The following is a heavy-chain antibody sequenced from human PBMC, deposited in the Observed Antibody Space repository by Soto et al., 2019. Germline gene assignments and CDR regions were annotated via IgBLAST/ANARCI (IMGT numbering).Heavy chain of an antibody. J-gene: IGHJ4*02. CDR3: AYRPGPAFFGSGTYFLN. CDR2: IYWDGDQ. Sequence: QITLKESGPTVVKPTQTLTLTCAFSGFSLSTSEAAVGWIRPPPGKALEWLALIYWDGDQRYSPSVGSRLTLSKDASKNHVFLTMTDLGPEDTGTYFCAYRPGPAFFGSGTYFLNWGQGTLVYVSS. V-gene: IGHV2-5*02. D-gene: IGHD3-10*01. CDR1: GFSLSTSEAA.